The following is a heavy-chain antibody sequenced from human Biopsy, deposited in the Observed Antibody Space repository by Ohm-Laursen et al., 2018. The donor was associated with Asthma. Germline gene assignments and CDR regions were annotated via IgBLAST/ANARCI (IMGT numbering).Heavy chain of an antibody. CDR3: ASDFPKDYVRYNFQF. V-gene: IGHV1-24*01. Sequence: GPSEKVSCKLYGHSLTDLSMHWVRQAPGQGLEWMGGHDHEEGGTVNARRFQGRVTMTEDTSTDTAYMELSSLSSDDTAVYYCASDFPKDYVRYNFQFWGQGTLVTVSS. CDR2: HDHEEGGT. CDR1: GHSLTDLS. D-gene: IGHD4-17*01. J-gene: IGHJ4*02.